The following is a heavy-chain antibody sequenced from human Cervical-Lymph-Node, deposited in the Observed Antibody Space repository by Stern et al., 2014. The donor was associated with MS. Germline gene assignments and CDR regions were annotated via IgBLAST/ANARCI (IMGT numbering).Heavy chain of an antibody. CDR3: ASALNYCSSTSCRYNWFDP. D-gene: IGHD2-2*01. J-gene: IGHJ5*02. Sequence: QLQLQESGPGLVKPSQTLSLTCTVSGGSISSGDYYWSWIRQPPGKGLEWIGYIYYSGSTYYNPSLKSRVTISVDTSKNQFSLKLSSVTAADTAVYYCASALNYCSSTSCRYNWFDPWGQGTLVTVSS. CDR2: IYYSGST. V-gene: IGHV4-30-4*01. CDR1: GGSISSGDYY.